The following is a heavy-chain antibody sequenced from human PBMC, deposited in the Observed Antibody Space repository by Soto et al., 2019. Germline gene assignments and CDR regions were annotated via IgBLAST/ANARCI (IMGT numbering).Heavy chain of an antibody. V-gene: IGHV3-53*04. CDR1: GFTVSSNY. CDR3: ARAGRKSGVVPAAMYAFDI. Sequence: GGSLRLSCAASGFTVSSNYMSWVRQAPGKGLEWVSVIYSGGSTYYADSVKGRFTISRHNSKNTLYLQMNSLRAEDTAVYYCARAGRKSGVVPAAMYAFDIWGQGTMVTVSS. CDR2: IYSGGST. D-gene: IGHD2-2*01. J-gene: IGHJ3*02.